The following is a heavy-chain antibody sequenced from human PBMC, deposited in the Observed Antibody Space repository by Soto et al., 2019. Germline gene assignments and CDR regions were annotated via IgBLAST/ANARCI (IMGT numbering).Heavy chain of an antibody. J-gene: IGHJ4*02. CDR2: IYHSGST. Sequence: QVQLEESGPGLVKPSGTLSLTCTVSYDSIKSDNWWSWVRQPPGKGLEWIGEIYHSGSTNYNPSLNSRVTISVDKSKNQFSLKLTSVTAADTAIYYCAGRNLNYWGQGTLVTVSS. CDR1: YDSIKSDNW. V-gene: IGHV4-4*02. CDR3: AGRNLNY.